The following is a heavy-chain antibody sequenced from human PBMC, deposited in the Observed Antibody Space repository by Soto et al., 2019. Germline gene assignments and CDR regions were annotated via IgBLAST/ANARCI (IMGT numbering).Heavy chain of an antibody. CDR2: IDPSDSYT. CDR1: GYSFTSYW. J-gene: IGHJ6*02. CDR3: ARRMGATTIDPYYYYYGMDV. V-gene: IGHV5-10-1*01. Sequence: GESLKISCKVSGYSFTSYWISWVRQMPGKGLEWMGRIDPSDSYTNYSPSFQGHVTISADKSISTAYLQWSSLKASDTAMYYCARRMGATTIDPYYYYYGMDVWGQGTTVTVSS. D-gene: IGHD1-26*01.